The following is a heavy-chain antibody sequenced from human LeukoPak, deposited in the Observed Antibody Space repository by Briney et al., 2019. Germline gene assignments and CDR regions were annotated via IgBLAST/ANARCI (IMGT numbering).Heavy chain of an antibody. D-gene: IGHD5-18*01. CDR3: ARGAKDGYSSWNY. J-gene: IGHJ4*02. V-gene: IGHV3-74*01. Sequence: GRSLRLSCAASGFTFSSYWMHWVRQAPGKGPVWVSRINSDGSSTSYADSVKGRFTISRDNAENTVYLQMNSLRAEDTAVYYCARGAKDGYSSWNYWGQGTLVTVSS. CDR2: INSDGSST. CDR1: GFTFSSYW.